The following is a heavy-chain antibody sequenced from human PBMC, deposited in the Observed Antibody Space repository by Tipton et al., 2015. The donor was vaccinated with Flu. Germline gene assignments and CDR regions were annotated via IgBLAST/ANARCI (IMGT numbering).Heavy chain of an antibody. V-gene: IGHV4-34*01. CDR3: ACSGYSYGYFGY. Sequence: TLSLTCAVYGGSFSGYYWSWIRQPPGKGLEWIGEINHSGSTNYNPSLKSRVTISVDTSKNQFSLKLSSVTAADTAVYYCACSGYSYGYFGYWGQGTLVTVSS. J-gene: IGHJ4*02. D-gene: IGHD5-18*01. CDR2: INHSGST. CDR1: GGSFSGYY.